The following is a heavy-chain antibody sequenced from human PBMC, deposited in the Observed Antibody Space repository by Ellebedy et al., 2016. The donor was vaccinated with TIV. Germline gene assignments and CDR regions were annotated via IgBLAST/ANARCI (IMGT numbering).Heavy chain of an antibody. Sequence: GESLKISCAASGLTISSHAMSWVRQAPGTGLEWVSSITASGGKTYYADSVKGRFTISKDNSKDTLYLQMNSLRAEDTAVYYCARLIGGTCQCAFDIWGQGTMVTVSS. V-gene: IGHV3-23*01. CDR2: ITASGGKT. D-gene: IGHD2-15*01. CDR3: ARLIGGTCQCAFDI. CDR1: GLTISSHA. J-gene: IGHJ3*02.